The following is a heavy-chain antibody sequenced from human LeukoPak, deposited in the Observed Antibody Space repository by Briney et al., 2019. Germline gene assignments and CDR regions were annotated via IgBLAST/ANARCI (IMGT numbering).Heavy chain of an antibody. CDR3: ARGRMVRGVIGYYYYYGMDV. D-gene: IGHD3-10*01. Sequence: PSGTLSLTCAVYGGSFSGYYWSWIRQPPGKGLEWIGEINHSGSSNYNPALKSRVTISVDTSKNQFSLKLSSVTAADTAVYYCARGRMVRGVIGYYYYYGMDVWGQGTTVTVSS. CDR1: GGSFSGYY. CDR2: INHSGSS. V-gene: IGHV4-34*01. J-gene: IGHJ6*02.